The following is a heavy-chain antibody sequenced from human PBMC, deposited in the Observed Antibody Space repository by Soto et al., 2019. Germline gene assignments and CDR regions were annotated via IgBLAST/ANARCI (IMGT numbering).Heavy chain of an antibody. Sequence: PSETLSLTCTVSGGSISSYYWSWIRQPPGKGLEWIGYIYYSGSTNYNPSLKSRVTISVDTSKNQFSLKLSSVTAADTAVYYCARDQNYDYVWGSYRYLDYGMDVWGQGTSVS. CDR1: GGSISSYY. CDR3: ARDQNYDYVWGSYRYLDYGMDV. V-gene: IGHV4-59*01. J-gene: IGHJ6*02. CDR2: IYYSGST. D-gene: IGHD3-16*02.